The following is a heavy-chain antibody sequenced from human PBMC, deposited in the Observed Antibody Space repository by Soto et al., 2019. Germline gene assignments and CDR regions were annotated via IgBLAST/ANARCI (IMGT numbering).Heavy chain of an antibody. CDR1: GFSFSNHA. CDR2: IIDDGGRA. Sequence: EVQLLESGGGLVKPGGSLRLSCSASGFSFSNHAMSWVRQAPGKGLEWVAAIIDDGGRAYYADAVKGRFTISRDNYRNTLSLQMTSLSAEDTAVYYWARDKMEHWLVGGYLDYWGQGNQVTVSS. J-gene: IGHJ4*02. V-gene: IGHV3-23*01. D-gene: IGHD6-19*01. CDR3: ARDKMEHWLVGGYLDY.